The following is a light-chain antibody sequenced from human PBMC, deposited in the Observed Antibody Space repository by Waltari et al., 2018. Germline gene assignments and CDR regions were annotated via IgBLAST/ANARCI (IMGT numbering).Light chain of an antibody. CDR3: AAWDRSLRIVV. CDR2: GVI. CDR1: SSNIGVSP. J-gene: IGLJ2*01. V-gene: IGLV1-44*01. Sequence: QSVLTQPPSASGTPGQRVTISCSGTSSNIGVSPVNWPQQFPGTAPKLLLYGVIQRPSGVPDRFSGSKSGTSASLAISGLQSEDEADYFCAAWDRSLRIVVFGGGTKLTVL.